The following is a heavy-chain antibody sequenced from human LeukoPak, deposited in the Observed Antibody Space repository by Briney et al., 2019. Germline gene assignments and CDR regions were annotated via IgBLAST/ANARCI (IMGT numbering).Heavy chain of an antibody. Sequence: HTGGSLRLSCEASGFTFSNYEMNWVRQAPGKGLEWVSYISSVGSAIYYADSVKGRFTISRDNSKNTLYLQMNSLRAEDTAIYYCAKGGIVVVPTAPGHWGQGILVTVSS. J-gene: IGHJ4*02. CDR2: ISSVGSAI. D-gene: IGHD2-2*01. CDR1: GFTFSNYE. CDR3: AKGGIVVVPTAPGH. V-gene: IGHV3-48*03.